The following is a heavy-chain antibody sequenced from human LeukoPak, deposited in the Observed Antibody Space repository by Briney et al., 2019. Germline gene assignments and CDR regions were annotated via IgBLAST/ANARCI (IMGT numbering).Heavy chain of an antibody. Sequence: PSGTLSLTCAVSGGSISSSNWWSWVRQPPGKGLEWIGYIYYSGSTYYNPSLKSRVTISVDTSKNQFSLKLSSVTAADTAVYYCARASSGYRPYPFDYWGQGTLVTVSS. J-gene: IGHJ4*02. CDR2: IYYSGST. D-gene: IGHD3-3*01. CDR3: ARASSGYRPYPFDY. CDR1: GGSISSSNW. V-gene: IGHV4-4*02.